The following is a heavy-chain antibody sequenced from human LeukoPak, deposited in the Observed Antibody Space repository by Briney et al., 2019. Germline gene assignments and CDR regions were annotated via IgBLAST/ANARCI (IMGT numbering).Heavy chain of an antibody. J-gene: IGHJ5*02. CDR1: VGSFSGYH. CDR2: VNESGGT. V-gene: IGHV4-34*01. D-gene: IGHD1-26*01. CDR3: ARGQGATVPKVGKNWFDP. Sequence: PSETLSLTCAVYVGSFSGYHWNWIRQPPGKGPEWIGEVNESGGTNINPSLRSRVILSVVTSMNQFSLKLISVTAADTGVYYCARGQGATVPKVGKNWFDPWGHGTRVIVSP.